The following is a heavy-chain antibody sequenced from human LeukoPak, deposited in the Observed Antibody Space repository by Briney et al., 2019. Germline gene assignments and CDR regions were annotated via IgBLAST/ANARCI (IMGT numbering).Heavy chain of an antibody. J-gene: IGHJ3*02. V-gene: IGHV4-39*01. CDR2: IYYRGET. D-gene: IGHD3-22*01. CDR1: RGSIISTSHY. CDR3: AKSWNYYDSSGDDALDI. Sequence: SETLSLTCSVSRGSIISTSHYWGWIRQPPGKGLEWIGSIYYRGETYYNPSLKSRVTISVDTSKNQFSLRLTSVTAADTAVYYCAKSWNYYDSSGDDALDIWGQGTMVTVSS.